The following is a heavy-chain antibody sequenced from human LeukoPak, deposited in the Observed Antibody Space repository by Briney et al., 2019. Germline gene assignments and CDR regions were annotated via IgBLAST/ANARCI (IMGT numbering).Heavy chain of an antibody. D-gene: IGHD3-10*01. J-gene: IGHJ5*02. Sequence: SETLSLTCTVSGGSISGSTSYWSWIRQSPGKGLEWIGLLNYSGTTYYNPSFKSRVSISIDRSRTQFSLKLSSVTAADTAFYYCSRYDSDTGDFDPWGQGTLVTISS. CDR2: LNYSGTT. V-gene: IGHV4-39*07. CDR1: GGSISGSTSY. CDR3: SRYDSDTGDFDP.